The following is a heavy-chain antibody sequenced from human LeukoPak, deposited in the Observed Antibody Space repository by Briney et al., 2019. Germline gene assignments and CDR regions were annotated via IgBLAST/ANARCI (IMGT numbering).Heavy chain of an antibody. J-gene: IGHJ6*03. V-gene: IGHV4-39*07. CDR2: IFYSGST. D-gene: IGHD3-10*01. Sequence: SETLSLTCTVSGGSISTSNYYWGWIRQPPGKGLEWIGNIFYSGSTYYSPSLRSRVTISLDTSKKQFSLKLSSVTAADTAVYYCARARRPMVRVLSLVYYYYYYMDVWGKGTTVTVSS. CDR1: GGSISTSNYY. CDR3: ARARRPMVRVLSLVYYYYYYMDV.